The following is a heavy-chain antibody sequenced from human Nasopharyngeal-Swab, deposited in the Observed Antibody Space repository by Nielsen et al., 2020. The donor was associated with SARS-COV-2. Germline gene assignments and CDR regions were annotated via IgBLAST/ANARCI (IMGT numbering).Heavy chain of an antibody. J-gene: IGHJ6*03. Sequence: GESLKISCATSGFTFSSYAMHWVRQAPGKGLEWVAVTSHDGGDKFYADSAKGRFSISRDTSKSTIYLHMNSLRPEDTGLYFCARADRGGSYFSQYYYYMDVWGTGTTVTVSS. CDR2: TSHDGGDK. V-gene: IGHV3-30*03. D-gene: IGHD1-26*01. CDR1: GFTFSSYA. CDR3: ARADRGGSYFSQYYYYMDV.